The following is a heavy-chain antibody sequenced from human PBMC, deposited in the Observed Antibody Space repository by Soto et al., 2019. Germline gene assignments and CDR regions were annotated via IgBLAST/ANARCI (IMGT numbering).Heavy chain of an antibody. Sequence: PGGSLRLSCATSGLTFSSNGMSWVRQAPGKGLDWVSGISGSGRNTYYADSVKGRFTISRDNSKNTLFLQMNSLRVEDTAVYYCAKNGLSDAPSAIDSWGQGTLVNVSS. J-gene: IGHJ4*02. V-gene: IGHV3-23*01. CDR2: ISGSGRNT. D-gene: IGHD2-8*01. CDR3: AKNGLSDAPSAIDS. CDR1: GLTFSSNG.